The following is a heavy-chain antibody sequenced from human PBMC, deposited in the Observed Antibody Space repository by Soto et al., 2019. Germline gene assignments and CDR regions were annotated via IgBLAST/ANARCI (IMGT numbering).Heavy chain of an antibody. D-gene: IGHD4-17*01. CDR3: AGVNPHGEQWFDT. J-gene: IGHJ5*02. CDR2: IYYSGST. CDR1: GGSISSGGYY. Sequence: SETLSLTCTVSGGSISSGGYYWSWIRQHPGKGLEWIGYIYYSGSTYYNPSLKSRVTISVDTSKNQFSLKLSSVTAADTAVYYCAGVNPHGEQWFDTWGQGTLVTVSS. V-gene: IGHV4-31*03.